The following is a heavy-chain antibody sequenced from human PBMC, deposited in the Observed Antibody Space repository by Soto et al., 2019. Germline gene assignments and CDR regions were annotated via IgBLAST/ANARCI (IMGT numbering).Heavy chain of an antibody. CDR3: VRGKVAAGFDY. D-gene: IGHD6-13*01. J-gene: IGHJ4*02. CDR2: ISSDGTTT. Sequence: PGGSLRLSCVASEFTFTHYWMHWVRQAPGKGLVWVSRISSDGTTTNYADSVKGRFTISRDNAKNTLYLQMTSLRVEDRAIYYCVRGKVAAGFDYWGQGA. CDR1: EFTFTHYW. V-gene: IGHV3-74*01.